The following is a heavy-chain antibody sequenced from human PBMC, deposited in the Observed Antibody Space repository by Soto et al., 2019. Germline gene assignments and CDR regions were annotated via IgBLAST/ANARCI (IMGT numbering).Heavy chain of an antibody. J-gene: IGHJ6*02. CDR1: GFPLSTYG. Sequence: EVQLLESGGGLVQPGGSLRLSCAASGFPLSTYGMTWVRQAPGKGLEWVSAITGTGGNTYYVDSVKGRFTSSRDNSKNILYLQVNSLRVENTAVSYCARIRGYWYGLDVWGQGTTVTVSS. CDR2: ITGTGGNT. CDR3: ARIRGYWYGLDV. V-gene: IGHV3-23*01.